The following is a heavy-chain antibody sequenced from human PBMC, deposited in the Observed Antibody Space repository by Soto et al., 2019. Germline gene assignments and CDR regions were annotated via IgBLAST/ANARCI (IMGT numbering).Heavy chain of an antibody. V-gene: IGHV4-31*03. CDR3: ARVGIDATTNWFDH. CDR2: IYYSGST. J-gene: IGHJ5*02. Sequence: SETLSLTCTVSGGSISSGGYYWSWILQHPGKGLEWIGYIYYSGSTYYNPSLKSRVTISVDTSKNQFSLKLSSVTAADTAVYYCARVGIDATTNWFDHWGQGNMVSVSS. CDR1: GGSISSGGYY. D-gene: IGHD5-12*01.